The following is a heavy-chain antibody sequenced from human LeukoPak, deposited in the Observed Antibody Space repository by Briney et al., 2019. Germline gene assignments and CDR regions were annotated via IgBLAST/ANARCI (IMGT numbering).Heavy chain of an antibody. D-gene: IGHD6-13*01. CDR3: ARISSSNWYNERGAFDV. CDR1: GGSISSSSYY. J-gene: IGHJ3*01. V-gene: IGHV4-61*05. CDR2: VYYTGST. Sequence: SETLSLTCTVSGGSISSSSYYWAWLRQPPGKGLEWIGFVYYTGSTNYSPSLKSRVTISVDTSKNQFSLKLRSVTAADTAVYYCARISSSNWYNERGAFDVWGQGTMVTVSS.